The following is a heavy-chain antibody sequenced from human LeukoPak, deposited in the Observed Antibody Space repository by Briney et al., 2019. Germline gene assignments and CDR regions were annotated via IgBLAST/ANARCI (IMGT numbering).Heavy chain of an antibody. CDR1: GFNVSSNY. Sequence: GGSLRLSCAVSGFNVSSNYLNWVRQAPGKGPEWVSVIYSGGSTYYADSVKGRFTISRDNSKNTLYLQMNSLRAEDTAVYHCARVDSGTAQFDYWGQGTLVTVSS. J-gene: IGHJ4*02. CDR2: IYSGGST. V-gene: IGHV3-66*01. CDR3: ARVDSGTAQFDY. D-gene: IGHD1-14*01.